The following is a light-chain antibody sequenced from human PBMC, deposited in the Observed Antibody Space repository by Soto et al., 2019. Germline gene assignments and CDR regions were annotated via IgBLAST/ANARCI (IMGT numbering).Light chain of an antibody. CDR2: DVS. CDR1: SSDVGSYNL. J-gene: IGLJ2*01. V-gene: IGLV2-14*03. CDR3: SSYTSSSTL. Sequence: QSALTQPASVSGSPGQSITISCTGTSSDVGSYNLVSWYQQHPGKAPKLIIYDVSNRPSGVSNRFSGSKSGNTASLTISGLQAEDEADYYCSSYTSSSTLFGGGTKVTVL.